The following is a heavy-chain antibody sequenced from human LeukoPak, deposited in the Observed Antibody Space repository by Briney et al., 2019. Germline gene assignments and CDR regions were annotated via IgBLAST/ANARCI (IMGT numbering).Heavy chain of an antibody. CDR3: VKVGRTCSSTSCSYYGMDV. V-gene: IGHV3-30*18. CDR2: ISYDGSNK. D-gene: IGHD2-2*01. CDR1: GFTFSSYG. J-gene: IGHJ6*02. Sequence: GGSLRLSCAASGFTFSSYGMHWVRQAPGKGLEWVAVISYDGSNKYYADSVKGRFTISRDNSKNTLYLQMNSLRAEDTAVYYCVKVGRTCSSTSCSYYGMDVWGQGTTVTVSS.